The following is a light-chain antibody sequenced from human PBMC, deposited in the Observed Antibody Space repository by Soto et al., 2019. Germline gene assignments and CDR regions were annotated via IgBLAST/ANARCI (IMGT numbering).Light chain of an antibody. Sequence: QSALTQPASVSGSPGQSITISCTGTSGDVGGYNYVSWYQQHPGKAPKLIIYEVSNRPSGVSNRFSGSKSGNTASLTISGLQAEDETDYYCTSWTSSSTVAFGGGTKPTVL. CDR3: TSWTSSSTVA. V-gene: IGLV2-14*01. CDR2: EVS. J-gene: IGLJ2*01. CDR1: SGDVGGYNY.